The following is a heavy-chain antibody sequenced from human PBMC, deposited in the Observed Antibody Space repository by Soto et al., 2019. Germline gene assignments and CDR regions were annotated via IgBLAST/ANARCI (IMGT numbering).Heavy chain of an antibody. CDR3: ARGPSGDKVDY. D-gene: IGHD7-27*01. Sequence: QVQLQESGPGLVKHSQTLSLTCTVSGGSISSVDYYWRFIRQSPGRVLECIGNIYDGGSNYSNPSLRSRFSISVETSMTQFSLDLSSVTAADTAVYYSARGPSGDKVDYWGQGALVTVSS. CDR2: IYDGGSN. V-gene: IGHV4-30-4*01. J-gene: IGHJ4*02. CDR1: GGSISSVDYY.